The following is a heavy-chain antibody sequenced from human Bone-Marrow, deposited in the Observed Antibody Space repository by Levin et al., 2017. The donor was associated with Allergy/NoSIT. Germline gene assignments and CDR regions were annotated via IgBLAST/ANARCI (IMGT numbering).Heavy chain of an antibody. Sequence: GESLKISCAASGFIFDDYTMHWVRQAPGKGLEWVSLISWDGGSIHYADSVKGRFIISRHNGKNSVYLQMHSLRPDDTALYYCARADLDYYDSSGIHPHLDSWGQGTLVTVSS. D-gene: IGHD3-22*01. CDR3: ARADLDYYDSSGIHPHLDS. CDR1: GFIFDDYT. V-gene: IGHV3-43*01. J-gene: IGHJ4*02. CDR2: ISWDGGSI.